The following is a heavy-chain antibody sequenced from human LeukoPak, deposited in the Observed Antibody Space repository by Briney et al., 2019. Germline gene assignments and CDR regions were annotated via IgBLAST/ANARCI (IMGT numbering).Heavy chain of an antibody. J-gene: IGHJ3*02. D-gene: IGHD3-22*01. Sequence: SGPGLVRPXQTLSLTCPVSGGSISSGSYYWSWIRQPAGKGLEWIGRIYTSGSTNYNPSLKSRVTISVDTSKNQFSLKLSSVTAADTAVYYCARTSFITMIVVAWDAFDIWGQGTMVTVSS. CDR3: ARTSFITMIVVAWDAFDI. CDR1: GGSISSGSYY. V-gene: IGHV4-61*02. CDR2: IYTSGST.